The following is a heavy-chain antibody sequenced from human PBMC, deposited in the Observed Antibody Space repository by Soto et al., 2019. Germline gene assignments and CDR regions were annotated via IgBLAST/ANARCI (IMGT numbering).Heavy chain of an antibody. J-gene: IGHJ6*02. CDR1: GGTFSSYA. V-gene: IGHV1-69*13. CDR3: ARDGITMVRGVRKYYYGMDV. D-gene: IGHD3-10*01. CDR2: IIPIFGTA. Sequence: SVKVSCKASGGTFSSYAISWVRQAPGQGLEWMGRIIPIFGTANYAQKFQGRVTITADESTSTAYMELSSLRSEDTAVYYCARDGITMVRGVRKYYYGMDVWGQGTTVTVSS.